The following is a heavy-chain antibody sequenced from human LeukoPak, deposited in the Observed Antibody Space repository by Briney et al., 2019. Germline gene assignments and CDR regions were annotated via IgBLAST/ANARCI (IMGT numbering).Heavy chain of an antibody. D-gene: IGHD3-22*01. CDR2: FSGSGGST. CDR1: GFTFSSYA. CDR3: ARGTYYYDSSGQSLNY. Sequence: LGGSLRLSCAASGFTFSSYAMSWVRQAPGKGLEWVSSFSGSGGSTYYADSVEGRFTISRDNSKNTLYLQMNSLRAEDTAVYYCARGTYYYDSSGQSLNYWGQGTLVTVSS. V-gene: IGHV3-23*01. J-gene: IGHJ4*02.